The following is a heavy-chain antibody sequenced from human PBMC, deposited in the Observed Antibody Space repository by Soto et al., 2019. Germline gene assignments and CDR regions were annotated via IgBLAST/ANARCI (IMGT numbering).Heavy chain of an antibody. CDR2: IIPIFGTA. D-gene: IGHD3-3*01. V-gene: IGHV1-69*12. CDR3: ARLEYYDFWSGPTPYYYGMDV. CDR1: GGTFSSYA. J-gene: IGHJ6*02. Sequence: QVQLVQSGAEVKKPGSSVKVSCKASGGTFSSYAISWVRQAPGQGLEWMGGIIPIFGTANYAQKFQGRVTIPADDSTSSGSMELRSLRSEDTAVYYCARLEYYDFWSGPTPYYYGMDVWGQGTTVTVSS.